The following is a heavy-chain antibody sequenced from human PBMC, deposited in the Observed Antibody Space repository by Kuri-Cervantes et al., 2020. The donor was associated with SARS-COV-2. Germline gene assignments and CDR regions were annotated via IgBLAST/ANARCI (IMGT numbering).Heavy chain of an antibody. CDR3: ARSFSSWYPDY. J-gene: IGHJ4*02. V-gene: IGHV4-34*01. Sequence: SETLSLTCAVYGGSFRGYYWSWIRQPPGKGLEWIGYIYHSGSTYYNPSLKSRVTISVDRSKNQFSLKLSSVTAADTAVYYCARSFSSWYPDYWGQGTLVTVSS. CDR2: IYHSGST. D-gene: IGHD6-13*01. CDR1: GGSFRGYY.